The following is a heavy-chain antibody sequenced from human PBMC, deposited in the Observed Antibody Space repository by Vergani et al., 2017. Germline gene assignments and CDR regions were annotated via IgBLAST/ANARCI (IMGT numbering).Heavy chain of an antibody. CDR3: AKANPRNSGYDYLYYYHAMDG. Sequence: EVQLLESGGDLVQPGGSLRLSCAASGFTFNHYAMNWVRQAPGKGLEWVSGISGSGGSTYYAGSVKGRFTISRDSSKSTLYLQMNSLSAGDTAVYYCAKANPRNSGYDYLYYYHAMDGWVQGTTVTVSS. CDR1: GFTFNHYA. J-gene: IGHJ6*02. V-gene: IGHV3-23*01. D-gene: IGHD5-12*01. CDR2: ISGSGGST.